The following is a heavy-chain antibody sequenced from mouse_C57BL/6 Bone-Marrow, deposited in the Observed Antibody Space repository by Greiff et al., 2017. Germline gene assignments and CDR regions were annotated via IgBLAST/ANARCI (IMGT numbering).Heavy chain of an antibody. CDR3: ARECSYYGSSWGMDY. CDR1: GYSFTGYY. V-gene: IGHV1-42*01. J-gene: IGHJ4*01. Sequence: VQLKESGPELVKPGASVKISCKASGYSFTGYYMNWVKQSPEKSLEWIGEINPSTGGTTYNQKFKAKATLTVDTSSSTAYIQLKSLTSEDSAVYYGARECSYYGSSWGMDYWGQGTAVTVAS. D-gene: IGHD1-1*01. CDR2: INPSTGGT.